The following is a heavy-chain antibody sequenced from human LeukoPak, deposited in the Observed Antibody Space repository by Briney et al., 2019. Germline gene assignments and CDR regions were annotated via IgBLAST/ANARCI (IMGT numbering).Heavy chain of an antibody. CDR3: AREVPLFGQINWFDP. CDR2: IYYSGST. Sequence: SVTLSLTCTVSGGSISSYYWSWIRQPPGKGLVWIGNIYYSGSTNYNPSLKRRVTISVDTSKNQFSLKLSSVTAADTAVYYCAREVPLFGQINWFDPWGQGTLVTVSS. CDR1: GGSISSYY. V-gene: IGHV4-59*01. J-gene: IGHJ5*02. D-gene: IGHD3-10*02.